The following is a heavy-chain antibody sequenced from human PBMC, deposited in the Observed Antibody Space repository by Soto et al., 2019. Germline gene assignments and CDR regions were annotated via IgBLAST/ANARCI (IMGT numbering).Heavy chain of an antibody. D-gene: IGHD3-22*01. CDR2: ISSSSSYI. V-gene: IGHV3-21*01. J-gene: IGHJ5*02. Sequence: GGSLRLSCAASGFTFSSYGMHWVRQAPGKGLEWVSSISSSSSYIYYADTVKGRFTIYRDNAKNSLNLQMNSLRAEDKVFFFCARDHGSSGYNTPCWFDPWGQGTLVTVSS. CDR1: GFTFSSYG. CDR3: ARDHGSSGYNTPCWFDP.